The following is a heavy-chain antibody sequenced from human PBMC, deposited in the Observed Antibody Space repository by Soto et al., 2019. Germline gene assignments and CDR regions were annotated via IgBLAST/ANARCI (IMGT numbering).Heavy chain of an antibody. D-gene: IGHD3-9*01. CDR2: IYHSGST. Sequence: SETLSLTCAVSGGSISRSNWWSWVRQPPGKGREWIGEIYHSGSTNYHPSLKSRVTISVDKSKNQFSLKLTSLTAADTAVYYCARSITFDWLFFDNWGQGTLVTVSS. CDR3: ARSITFDWLFFDN. CDR1: GGSISRSNW. J-gene: IGHJ4*02. V-gene: IGHV4-4*02.